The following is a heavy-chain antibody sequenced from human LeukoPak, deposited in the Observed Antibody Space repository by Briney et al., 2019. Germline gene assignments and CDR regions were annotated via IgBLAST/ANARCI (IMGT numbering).Heavy chain of an antibody. CDR1: GFTVSSNY. D-gene: IGHD6-19*01. Sequence: GGSLRLSCAASGFTVSSNYMSWVRQAPGKGLEWVSVIYSGGSTYYADSVKGRFTISRDNSKNTLYLQMNSLRAEDTAVYYCASWNHGSGWYPFDYWGQGTLVTVSS. J-gene: IGHJ4*02. CDR3: ASWNHGSGWYPFDY. CDR2: IYSGGST. V-gene: IGHV3-66*01.